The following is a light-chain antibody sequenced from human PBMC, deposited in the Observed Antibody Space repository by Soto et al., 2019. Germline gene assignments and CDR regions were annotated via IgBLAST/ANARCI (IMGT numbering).Light chain of an antibody. CDR1: SSDVGGYNY. CDR2: DVS. V-gene: IGLV2-14*01. J-gene: IGLJ2*01. Sequence: QSALTQPVSVSGSPGQSITISCTGTSSDVGGYNYVSWYQQHPGKAPKLMIYDVSNRPSGVSNRFSVSKSGNTASLTISGLQAEDEADYYCSSYTSSSTSVVFGGGTQLTVL. CDR3: SSYTSSSTSVV.